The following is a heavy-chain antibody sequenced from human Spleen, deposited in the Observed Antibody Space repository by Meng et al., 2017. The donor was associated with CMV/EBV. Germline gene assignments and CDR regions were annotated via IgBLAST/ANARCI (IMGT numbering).Heavy chain of an antibody. CDR1: GYSFTSYW. CDR3: ARLRRGYSNGPFEY. Sequence: GESLKISCKGSGYSFTSYWIGWVRQMPGKGLEWMGIIYPGDSDSRYSPSFQGRVTISADKSISTAYLQWSSLKASDSAMYYCARLRRGYSNGPFEYWGQGTLVTVSS. V-gene: IGHV5-51*01. D-gene: IGHD5-18*01. CDR2: IYPGDSDS. J-gene: IGHJ4*02.